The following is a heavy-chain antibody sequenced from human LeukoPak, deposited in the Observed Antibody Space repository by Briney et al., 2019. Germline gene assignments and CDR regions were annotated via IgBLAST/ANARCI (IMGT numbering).Heavy chain of an antibody. CDR1: GYTFTGYY. Sequence: GASVKVSCKASGYTFTGYYMHWVRQAPGQGLEWMGRINPNSGGTNYAQKFQGRVTMTRDTSISTAYMELSRLRSDDTAVYYCARDEDYYDSSGYLTGDGYWGQGTLVTVSS. D-gene: IGHD3-22*01. CDR2: INPNSGGT. J-gene: IGHJ4*02. V-gene: IGHV1-2*06. CDR3: ARDEDYYDSSGYLTGDGY.